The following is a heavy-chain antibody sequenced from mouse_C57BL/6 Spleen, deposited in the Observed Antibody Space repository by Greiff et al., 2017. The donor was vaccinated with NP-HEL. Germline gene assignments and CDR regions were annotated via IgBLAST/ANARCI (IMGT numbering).Heavy chain of an antibody. CDR2: IYPGNSDT. CDR1: GYTFTSYW. CDR3: TGYGYDEGWFAY. V-gene: IGHV1-5*01. D-gene: IGHD2-2*01. Sequence: EVQLQQSGTVLARPGASVKMSCKTSGYTFTSYWMHWVKQRPGQGLEWIGAIYPGNSDTSYNQKFKGKAKLTAVTSASTAYMELSSLTNEDSAVYYCTGYGYDEGWFAYWGQGTLVTVSA. J-gene: IGHJ3*01.